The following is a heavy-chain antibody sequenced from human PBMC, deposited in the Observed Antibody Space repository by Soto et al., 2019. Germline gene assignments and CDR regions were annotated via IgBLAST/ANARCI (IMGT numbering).Heavy chain of an antibody. CDR1: GYTFTSYD. D-gene: IGHD3-3*01. CDR3: ARLTSITIFGVVQYNWFDP. CDR2: MNPNSGNT. Sequence: QVQLVQSGAEVKKPGASVKVSCKASGYTFTSYDINWVRQATGQGLEWMGWMNPNSGNTGYAQKFQGRVTMTRNTSISTAYMELSSLRSDDTTVYYCARLTSITIFGVVQYNWFDPWGQGTLVTVSS. J-gene: IGHJ5*02. V-gene: IGHV1-8*01.